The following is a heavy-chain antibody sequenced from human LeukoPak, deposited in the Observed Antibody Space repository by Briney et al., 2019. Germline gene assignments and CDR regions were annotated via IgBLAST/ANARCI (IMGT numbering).Heavy chain of an antibody. CDR1: GYTFTSYY. CDR3: AREPSGTYNWNYDYYYYYMDV. V-gene: IGHV1-46*01. Sequence: ASVNVSCKASGYTFTSYYMHWVRQAPGQRLEWMGIINPSGGSTSYAQKFQGRVTMTRDTSTSTVYMELSSLRSEDTAVYYCAREPSGTYNWNYDYYYYYMDVWGKGTTVTVSS. J-gene: IGHJ6*03. CDR2: INPSGGST. D-gene: IGHD1-7*01.